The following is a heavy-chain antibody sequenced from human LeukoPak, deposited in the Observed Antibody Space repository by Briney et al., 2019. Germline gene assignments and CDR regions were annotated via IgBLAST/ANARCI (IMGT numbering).Heavy chain of an antibody. CDR2: IIPIFGTA. CDR3: ASGMGRYGSGSYPMDV. D-gene: IGHD3-10*01. Sequence: SVKVSCKASGGTFSSYAISWVRQAPGHGLEWMGRIIPIFGTANYAQKFQGRVTITTDESTSTAYMELSSLRSEDTAVYYCASGMGRYGSGSYPMDVWGKGTTVTVSS. CDR1: GGTFSSYA. J-gene: IGHJ6*03. V-gene: IGHV1-69*05.